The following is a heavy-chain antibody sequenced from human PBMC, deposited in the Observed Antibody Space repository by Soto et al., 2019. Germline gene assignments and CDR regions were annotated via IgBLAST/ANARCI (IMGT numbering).Heavy chain of an antibody. CDR1: GGSISSSSYY. J-gene: IGHJ3*02. V-gene: IGHV4-39*01. D-gene: IGHD6-13*01. CDR2: IYYSGST. Sequence: QLQLQESGPGLVKPSETLSLTCTVSGGSISSSSYYWGWIRQPPGKGLEWIGSIYYSGSTYYNPSLKSRVTISVDTSKNQFSLKLSSVTAADTAVYYCASIAAAGGDDAFDIWGQGTMVTVSS. CDR3: ASIAAAGGDDAFDI.